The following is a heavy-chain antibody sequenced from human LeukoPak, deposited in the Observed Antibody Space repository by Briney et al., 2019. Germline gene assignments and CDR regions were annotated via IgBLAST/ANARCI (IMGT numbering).Heavy chain of an antibody. CDR1: GFTFSSYW. J-gene: IGHJ3*01. Sequence: PGGSLRLSCAASGFTFSSYWMHWVRQATGKELVWVSHINGDGSSTNYADSVKGRFTISRDNAKNALYLQMSSLRAEDTAVYYCARDGEWELLSPSSARDWGQGTMVTVSS. CDR2: INGDGSST. V-gene: IGHV3-74*01. CDR3: ARDGEWELLSPSSARD. D-gene: IGHD1-26*01.